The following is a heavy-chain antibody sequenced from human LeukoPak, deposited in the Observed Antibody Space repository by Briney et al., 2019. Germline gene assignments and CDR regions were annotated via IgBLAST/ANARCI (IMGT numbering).Heavy chain of an antibody. CDR2: INPNNGNL. D-gene: IGHD6-6*01. V-gene: IGHV1-8*03. CDR3: ARGRDSSSLNRRYNWFDP. J-gene: IGHJ5*02. Sequence: ASVKVSCKASGYTFGSDDINWVRQATGQGLEWMGWINPNNGNLGYAQKFQGRVTITRNTPISTACMELSSLTSEDTAVYYCARGRDSSSLNRRYNWFDPWGQGTLVTVSS. CDR1: GYTFGSDD.